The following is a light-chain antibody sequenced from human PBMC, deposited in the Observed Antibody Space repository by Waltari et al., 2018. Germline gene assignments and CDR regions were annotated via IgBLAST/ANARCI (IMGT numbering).Light chain of an antibody. Sequence: EIVMTQSPATLSLSPGERATLSCRASQSVSSSLAWYQQKPGQAPRLLIYVASSRATGIPDRFSGSGSGTDFTLTISSLEPEDVAVYFCQQESNWSLTFGGGTKVEIK. CDR3: QQESNWSLT. CDR2: VAS. V-gene: IGKV3D-15*01. CDR1: QSVSSS. J-gene: IGKJ4*01.